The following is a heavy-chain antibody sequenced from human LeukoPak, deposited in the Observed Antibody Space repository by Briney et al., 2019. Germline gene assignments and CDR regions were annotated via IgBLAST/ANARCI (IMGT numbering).Heavy chain of an antibody. J-gene: IGHJ4*02. CDR2: ISWNGDST. D-gene: IGHD5-18*01. CDR1: GFTFDDYT. CDR3: AKDRERGYSLNFDY. Sequence: AGGSLRLSCAASGFTFDDYTMHWVRQTPEKGLEWVSLISWNGDSTYYADSVKGRVTISRDNRKNSLYLHMNSLRIEDTALYYCAKDRERGYSLNFDYWGQGTLVTVSS. V-gene: IGHV3-43*01.